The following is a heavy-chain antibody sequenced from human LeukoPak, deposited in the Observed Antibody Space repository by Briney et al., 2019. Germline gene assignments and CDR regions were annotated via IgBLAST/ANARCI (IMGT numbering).Heavy chain of an antibody. V-gene: IGHV3-74*01. CDR2: IKSDGSDT. CDR3: AREEGYIAEAGTGVGY. CDR1: GFTFSTYW. Sequence: GGSLRLSCAASGFTFSTYWMHWVRQAPGEGLVWVSRIKSDGSDTSYADSVKGRFTISRDNAKNTLYLQMNSLRAEDTAVYYCAREEGYIAEAGTGVGYWGQGTLVTVPS. D-gene: IGHD6-19*01. J-gene: IGHJ4*02.